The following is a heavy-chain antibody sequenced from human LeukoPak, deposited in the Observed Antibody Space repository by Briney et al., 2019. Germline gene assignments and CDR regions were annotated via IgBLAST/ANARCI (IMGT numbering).Heavy chain of an antibody. Sequence: PSETLSLTCTASGVSISSYYWSWIRQPPGKGLEWIGYIYTSGSTNYNPSLKSRVTISVDTSKNQFSLKLSSVTAADTAVYYCARQISLSSSSVWFDPWGQGTLVTVSS. CDR3: ARQISLSSSSVWFDP. J-gene: IGHJ5*02. V-gene: IGHV4-4*09. D-gene: IGHD6-6*01. CDR2: IYTSGST. CDR1: GVSISSYY.